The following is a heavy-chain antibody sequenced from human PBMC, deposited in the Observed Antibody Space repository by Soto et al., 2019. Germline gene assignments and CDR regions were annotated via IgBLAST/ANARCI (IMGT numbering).Heavy chain of an antibody. Sequence: QLQLQEPGSGLVKPSQTLSLTCAVSGGSISSGGYSWSWIRQPPGKGLEWIGYIYHSGSTYYNPSLKSRVTISVDRSKNQFSLKLNSMTAADTAVYYCARVPTPWGQGTLVTVSS. CDR1: GGSISSGGYS. CDR3: ARVPTP. V-gene: IGHV4-30-2*01. J-gene: IGHJ5*02. CDR2: IYHSGST.